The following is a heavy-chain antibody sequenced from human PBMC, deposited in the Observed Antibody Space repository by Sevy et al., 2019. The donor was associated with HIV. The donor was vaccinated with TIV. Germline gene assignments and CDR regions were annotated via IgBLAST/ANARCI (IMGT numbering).Heavy chain of an antibody. J-gene: IGHJ4*02. D-gene: IGHD5-12*01. CDR3: AKDRGYSGYATYFDF. CDR1: GFSVSSSY. V-gene: IGHV3-53*01. CDR2: IYSGGSP. Sequence: GGSLRLSCAASGFSVSSSYMSWVRQAPGKGLECVAVIYSGGSPFYADSVEGRFSVSRDTSKNTVFLQMNSLRAEDTAVHYCAKDRGYSGYATYFDFWGQGTLVTVSS.